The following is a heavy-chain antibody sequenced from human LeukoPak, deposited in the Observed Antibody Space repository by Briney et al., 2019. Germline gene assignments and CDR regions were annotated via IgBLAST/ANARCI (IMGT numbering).Heavy chain of an antibody. D-gene: IGHD4-17*01. CDR2: IKQDGSEK. J-gene: IGHJ4*02. CDR3: ARDGPDYGDYPDY. Sequence: GGSLRLSCTASGFTFSNAWMSWVRQAPGKGLEWVANIKQDGSEKYYVDSVKGRFTISRDNAKNSLYLQMNSLRAEDTAVYYCARDGPDYGDYPDYWGQGTLVTVSS. CDR1: GFTFSNAW. V-gene: IGHV3-7*03.